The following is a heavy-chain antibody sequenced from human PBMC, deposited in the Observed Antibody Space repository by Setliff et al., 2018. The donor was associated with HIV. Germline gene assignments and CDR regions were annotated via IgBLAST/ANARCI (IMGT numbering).Heavy chain of an antibody. D-gene: IGHD2-2*03. CDR3: AKAVRYGGYSYFYYGFDV. Sequence: GGSLRLSCVASGFTFSNFGMSWVRQAPGKGLEWVSYISSSGGTIYYADSVKGRFTISRDNAKKSLYLQMNSLRDEDTAIYYCAKAVRYGGYSYFYYGFDVWGQGTTVTVSS. CDR1: GFTFSNFG. J-gene: IGHJ6*02. V-gene: IGHV3-48*02. CDR2: ISSSGGTI.